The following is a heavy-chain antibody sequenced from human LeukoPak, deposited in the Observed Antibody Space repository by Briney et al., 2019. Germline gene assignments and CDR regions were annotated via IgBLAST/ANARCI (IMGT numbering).Heavy chain of an antibody. CDR1: GFTFSSYW. V-gene: IGHV3-74*01. CDR2: INSDGSST. J-gene: IGHJ4*02. Sequence: PGGSLRLSCAASGFTFSSYWMHWVRQAPGKGLVWVSRINSDGSSTIYADSVKGLFTVSRDSSKNTLSLQMNSLRAEDTAVYYCAKMTAATGDYFDSWGQGTLVTVSS. D-gene: IGHD4-17*01. CDR3: AKMTAATGDYFDS.